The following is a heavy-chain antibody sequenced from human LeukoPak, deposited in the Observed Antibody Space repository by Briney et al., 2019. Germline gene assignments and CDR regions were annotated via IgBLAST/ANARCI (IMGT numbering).Heavy chain of an antibody. V-gene: IGHV1-2*02. Sequence: GSSVKVSCKASGGTFSSYAISWVRQAPGQGLEWMGWINPNSGDTNYAQKFQGSVTMTRDTSSNTAYMELSRLRSDDTAVYYCARDERYDSSGYPFDCWGQGTLVTVSS. CDR3: ARDERYDSSGYPFDC. J-gene: IGHJ4*02. CDR1: GGTFSSYA. CDR2: INPNSGDT. D-gene: IGHD3-22*01.